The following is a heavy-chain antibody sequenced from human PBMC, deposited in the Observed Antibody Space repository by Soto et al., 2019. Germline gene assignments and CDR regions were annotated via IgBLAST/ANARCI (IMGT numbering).Heavy chain of an antibody. CDR2: ISGSGRNT. V-gene: IGHV3-23*01. J-gene: IGHJ5*01. CDR1: GFTFSNNG. D-gene: IGHD6-6*01. CDR3: AKNGLSSSPSAIHS. Sequence: GRSLRLSCPTSGFTFSNNGKSCVRQPPWKGLDWVSVISGSGRNTYYADSVKGRFTISRDNSKNTLFLQMNSLRAEDTAVYYCAKNGLSSSPSAIHSCCQGTLFSVSS.